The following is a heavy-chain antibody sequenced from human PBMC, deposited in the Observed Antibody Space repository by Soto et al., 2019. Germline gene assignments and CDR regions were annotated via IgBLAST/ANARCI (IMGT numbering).Heavy chain of an antibody. CDR1: GFTFSDHY. Sequence: EVQLVESGGGLVQPGGSLRLSCAASGFTFSDHYIDWVGQGPGKGLEWVGRARNKANSYTTEYAASVKCRCTISGDDSKNSAYLQMNSLKTEDTAVYYCARVDKQLGTTFFDYWGQGSLVTVSS. D-gene: IGHD1-1*01. J-gene: IGHJ4*02. CDR2: ARNKANSYTT. CDR3: ARVDKQLGTTFFDY. V-gene: IGHV3-72*01.